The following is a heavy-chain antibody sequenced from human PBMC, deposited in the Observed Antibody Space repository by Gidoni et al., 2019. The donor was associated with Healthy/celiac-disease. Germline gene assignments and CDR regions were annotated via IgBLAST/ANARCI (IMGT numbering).Heavy chain of an antibody. V-gene: IGHV4-39*01. Sequence: QLQLPESGPGLMKPSETLSLTCTVSGGSIRSSSYYWGWIRQPPGKGLEWIGSIYYSGSTYYNPTRKRRVTIPVDTFKNQFSLTLSSVTSADTAVYYCARLEYFDWLLNCDYWGQGTLVTVSS. J-gene: IGHJ4*02. CDR1: GGSIRSSSYY. CDR3: ARLEYFDWLLNCDY. D-gene: IGHD3-9*01. CDR2: IYYSGST.